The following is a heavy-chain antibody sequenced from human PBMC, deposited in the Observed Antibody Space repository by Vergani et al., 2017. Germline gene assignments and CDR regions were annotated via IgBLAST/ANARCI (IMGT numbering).Heavy chain of an antibody. CDR1: GGSIRSYY. Sequence: QVQLQESGPGLVKPSETLSLTCTVSGGSIRSYYWSWIRQPPGKGLEWIGYIYTSGSTNYNPSLKSRVTISVDTSKNQFSLKLSSVTAADTAVYYCARHSRTYYDSSGYYYYFDYWGQGTLVTVSS. CDR3: ARHSRTYYDSSGYYYYFDY. CDR2: IYTSGST. J-gene: IGHJ4*02. V-gene: IGHV4-4*09. D-gene: IGHD3-22*01.